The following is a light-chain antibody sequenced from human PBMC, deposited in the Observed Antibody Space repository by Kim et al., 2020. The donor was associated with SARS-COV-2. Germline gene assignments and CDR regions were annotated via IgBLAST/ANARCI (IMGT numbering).Light chain of an antibody. CDR3: QRYNTYPLT. CDR1: QSVGAW. Sequence: GDRVTITCRASQSVGAWLAWYQQKPGKAPKVLIYKASILQSGVPSRFSGSGSGTEFTLTISSLQPDDFATYYCQRYNTYPLTFGGGTKVDIK. J-gene: IGKJ4*01. CDR2: KAS. V-gene: IGKV1-5*03.